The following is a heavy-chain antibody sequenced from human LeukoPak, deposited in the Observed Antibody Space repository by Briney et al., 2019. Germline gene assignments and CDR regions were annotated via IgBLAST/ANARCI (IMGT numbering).Heavy chain of an antibody. CDR1: GFTFSTYG. CDR3: ARDRISMKARGEPDY. J-gene: IGHJ4*02. Sequence: TGGSLRLSCAASGFTFSTYGMHWVRQAPGKGLEWVSVIWYDGSSKYYADSVKGRFTTSRDNSKNTLYLQINSLRAEDTGVYYCARDRISMKARGEPDYWGPGTLVTVSS. CDR2: IWYDGSSK. D-gene: IGHD3-22*01. V-gene: IGHV3-33*01.